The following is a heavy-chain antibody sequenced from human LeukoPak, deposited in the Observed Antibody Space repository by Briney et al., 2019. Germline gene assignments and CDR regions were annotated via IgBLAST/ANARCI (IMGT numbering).Heavy chain of an antibody. Sequence: PSETLSLTCTVSGGSISSYYWSWIRQPPGKGLEWIGYIYYSGSTNYNPSLMSRVTISVDTSKNQFSLKLSSVTAADTAVYYCAAHTAMVIGGFDYWGQGTLVTVSS. D-gene: IGHD5-18*01. CDR3: AAHTAMVIGGFDY. J-gene: IGHJ4*02. V-gene: IGHV4-59*01. CDR1: GGSISSYY. CDR2: IYYSGST.